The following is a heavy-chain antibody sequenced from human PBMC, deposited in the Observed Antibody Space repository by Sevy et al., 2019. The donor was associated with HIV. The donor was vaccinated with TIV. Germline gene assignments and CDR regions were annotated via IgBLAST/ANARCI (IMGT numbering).Heavy chain of an antibody. J-gene: IGHJ4*02. V-gene: IGHV1-46*01. CDR2: INPSAGST. D-gene: IGHD2-2*02. CDR3: ARAERGSIVVVPAAID. Sequence: ASVKVSCKASGYTFTNYHMHWVRQAPGQGLEWMGIINPSAGSTRYAQKFQGRVTMTRDTSTGTVYMELSSLRSEDTAVYYCARAERGSIVVVPAAIDWGQGTLVTVSS. CDR1: GYTFTNYH.